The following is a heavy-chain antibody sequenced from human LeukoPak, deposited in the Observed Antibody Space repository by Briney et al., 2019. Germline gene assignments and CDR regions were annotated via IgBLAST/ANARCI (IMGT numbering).Heavy chain of an antibody. Sequence: GGSLRLSCAASGLTFSRNWMHWVRQGPGKGLVWVSRINGDGSGTNYADSVKGRFTISRDNSKNTLYLQMNSLRAEDTAVYYCAKEHVRYFDFATDQTIDYWGQGTLVTVSS. CDR3: AKEHVRYFDFATDQTIDY. J-gene: IGHJ4*02. D-gene: IGHD3-9*01. V-gene: IGHV3-74*01. CDR2: INGDGSGT. CDR1: GLTFSRNW.